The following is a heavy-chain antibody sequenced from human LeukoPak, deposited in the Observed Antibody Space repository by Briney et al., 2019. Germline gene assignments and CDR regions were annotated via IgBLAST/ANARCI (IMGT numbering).Heavy chain of an antibody. CDR2: ISYDGSNK. CDR3: AKIPPGYCSAGSCYLDY. J-gene: IGHJ4*02. CDR1: GFTFSSYA. V-gene: IGHV3-30-3*02. D-gene: IGHD2-15*01. Sequence: PGGSLRLSCAASGFTFSSYAMHWVRQAPGKGLEWVAVISYDGSNKYYADSVKGRFTISRDNSKNTLYLQMNSLRAEDTAVFYCAKIPPGYCSAGSCYLDYWGQGTLVTVSS.